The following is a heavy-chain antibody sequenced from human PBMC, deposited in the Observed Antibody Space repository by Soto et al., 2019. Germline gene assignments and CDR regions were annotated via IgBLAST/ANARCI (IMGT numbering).Heavy chain of an antibody. CDR3: ASPSRYCSGGSCRDPIFDY. J-gene: IGHJ4*02. V-gene: IGHV1-3*01. CDR1: GYTFTSYA. D-gene: IGHD2-15*01. CDR2: INAGNGNT. Sequence: ASVKVSCRGSGYTFTSYAMHWVRQAPGQRLEWMGWINAGNGNTKYSQKFQGRVTITRDTSASTAYMELSSLRSEDTAVYYCASPSRYCSGGSCRDPIFDYWGQGTLVTVSS.